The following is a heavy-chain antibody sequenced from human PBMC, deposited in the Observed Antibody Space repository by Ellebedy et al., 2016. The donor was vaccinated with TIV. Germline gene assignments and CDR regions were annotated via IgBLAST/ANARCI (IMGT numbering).Heavy chain of an antibody. V-gene: IGHV3-13*01. Sequence: GESLKISCAASGFTFSSYDMHWVRQGTGKGLEWVSAIGTAGDTYYPGSVKGRFTISRENAKNSLYLQITSLRAEDTAVYYCARVRFGGTAVDYWGQGTLVTVSS. J-gene: IGHJ4*03. CDR3: ARVRFGGTAVDY. CDR2: IGTAGDT. CDR1: GFTFSSYD. D-gene: IGHD2-15*01.